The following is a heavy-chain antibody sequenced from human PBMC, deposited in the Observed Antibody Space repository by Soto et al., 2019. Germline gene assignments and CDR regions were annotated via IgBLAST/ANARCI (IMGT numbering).Heavy chain of an antibody. Sequence: SVKVSCKASGGTFSSYTISWVRQAPGQGLEWMGRIIPILGIANYAQKFQGRVTITADKSTSTAYMELSSLRSEDTAVYYCARDSSGLYDAFDIWGQGTMVTVSS. CDR1: GGTFSSYT. CDR3: ARDSSGLYDAFDI. J-gene: IGHJ3*02. V-gene: IGHV1-69*04. D-gene: IGHD6-19*01. CDR2: IIPILGIA.